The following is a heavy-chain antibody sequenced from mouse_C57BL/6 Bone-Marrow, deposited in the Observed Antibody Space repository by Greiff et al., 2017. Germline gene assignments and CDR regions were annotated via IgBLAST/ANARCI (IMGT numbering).Heavy chain of an antibody. CDR2: IDPNSGGT. Sequence: VQLHQPGAELVKPGASVKLSCKASGYTFTSYWMHWVKQRPGRGLEWIGRIDPNSGGTKYNEKFKSKATLTVDKPSSTAYMQLSSLTSEDSAVYYCARSRLGRVSHWYFDVWGTGTTVTVSS. CDR3: ARSRLGRVSHWYFDV. V-gene: IGHV1-72*01. D-gene: IGHD4-1*01. J-gene: IGHJ1*03. CDR1: GYTFTSYW.